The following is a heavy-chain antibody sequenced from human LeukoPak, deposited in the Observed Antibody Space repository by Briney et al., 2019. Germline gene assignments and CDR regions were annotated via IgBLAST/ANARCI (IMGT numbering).Heavy chain of an antibody. CDR2: IYYSGST. CDR3: ARENEAPYYYYGMDV. Sequence: SETLYLTCTVSGGSISSGGYYRSWIRQHPGKGLEWIGYIYYSGSTYYNPSLKSRVTISVDTSKNQFSLKLSSVTAADTAVYYCARENEAPYYYYGMDVWGQGTTVTVSS. CDR1: GGSISSGGYY. J-gene: IGHJ6*02. D-gene: IGHD1-1*01. V-gene: IGHV4-31*03.